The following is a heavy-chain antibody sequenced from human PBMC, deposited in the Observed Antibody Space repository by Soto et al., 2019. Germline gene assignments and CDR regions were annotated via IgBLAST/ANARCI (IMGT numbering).Heavy chain of an antibody. CDR2: IIPILGIA. V-gene: IGHV1-69*08. CDR1: GGTFSSYT. CDR3: AREWAVPGWELLPWFDP. D-gene: IGHD1-26*01. Sequence: QVQLVQSGAEVKKPGSSVKVSCKASGGTFSSYTISWVRQAPGQGLEWMGRIIPILGIANYAQKFQGRVTITADKSTSTAYMELSSLRSEDTAVYYCAREWAVPGWELLPWFDPWGQGTLVTVSS. J-gene: IGHJ5*02.